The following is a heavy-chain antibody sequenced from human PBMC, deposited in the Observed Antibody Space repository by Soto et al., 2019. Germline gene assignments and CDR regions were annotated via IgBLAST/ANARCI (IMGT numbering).Heavy chain of an antibody. V-gene: IGHV1-46*01. CDR3: ARGPLSDYGDYGDLDY. CDR1: GYTFTNYY. CDR2: INPGDGST. Sequence: QVQLVQSGAEVKKPGASVKVSCKASGYTFTNYYLHWVRQAPGQGLEWMGRINPGDGSTTYAQKFQGRVTMARDTSTSTVYMELSSLRSEDTAVYYCARGPLSDYGDYGDLDYCGQGTLVTVSS. J-gene: IGHJ4*02. D-gene: IGHD4-17*01.